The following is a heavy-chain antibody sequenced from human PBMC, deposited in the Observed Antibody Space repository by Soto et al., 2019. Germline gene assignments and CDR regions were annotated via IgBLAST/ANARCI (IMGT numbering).Heavy chain of an antibody. J-gene: IGHJ4*02. V-gene: IGHV1-18*04. CDR2: VSPYNGNA. CDR3: ARAIPLIMAYPAY. D-gene: IGHD2-8*01. Sequence: ASVKVSCKTSGYTFSNYSISWVHQAPGQGLEWMGWVSPYNGNANYTEKFRGRVSMTTDTSPTTAYMELTSLTSPDTAIYYCARAIPLIMAYPAYWGQGTLVTVSS. CDR1: GYTFSNYS.